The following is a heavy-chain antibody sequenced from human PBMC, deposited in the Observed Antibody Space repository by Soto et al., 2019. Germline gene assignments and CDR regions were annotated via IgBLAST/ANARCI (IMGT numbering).Heavy chain of an antibody. J-gene: IGHJ6*02. CDR3: ARHPYYGSGNYYGMDV. D-gene: IGHD3-10*01. CDR1: GGSISSYF. CDR2: IYYSGST. Sequence: QVQLQQSGPGLVKPSETLSLTCTVSGGSISSYFWNWIRQPPGKGLEWIGYIYYSGSTNYNPPLIYQVTITLATSNTQFCPKLTSVTAADTPVYYCARHPYYGSGNYYGMDVWGQGTTVTVSS. V-gene: IGHV4-59*08.